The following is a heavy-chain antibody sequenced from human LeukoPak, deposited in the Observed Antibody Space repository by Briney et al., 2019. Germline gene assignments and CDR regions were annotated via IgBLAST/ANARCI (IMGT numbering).Heavy chain of an antibody. CDR3: ARDPYCSSTSCYGWSDP. D-gene: IGHD2-2*01. CDR1: GYTFTSYG. J-gene: IGHJ5*02. CDR2: ISAYNGNT. V-gene: IGHV1-18*01. Sequence: ASVKVSCTASGYTFTSYGISWVRQAPGQGLEWMGWISAYNGNTNYAQKLQGRVTMTTDTSTSTAYMELRSLRSDDTAVYYCARDPYCSSTSCYGWSDPWGQGTLVTVSS.